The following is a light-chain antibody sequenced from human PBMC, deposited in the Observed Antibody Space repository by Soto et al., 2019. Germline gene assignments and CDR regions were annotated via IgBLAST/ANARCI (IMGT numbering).Light chain of an antibody. CDR3: QQSYVIPWT. CDR2: AAS. Sequence: DIQMTQSPPSLSASVGERVIITSRASQSISRYLNWYQRKPGRAPKLLVYAASNLQSGVPSRFSGSGSETDFTLTINSLQPEDFATYYCQQSYVIPWTFGQGTEVEVK. J-gene: IGKJ1*01. CDR1: QSISRY. V-gene: IGKV1-39*01.